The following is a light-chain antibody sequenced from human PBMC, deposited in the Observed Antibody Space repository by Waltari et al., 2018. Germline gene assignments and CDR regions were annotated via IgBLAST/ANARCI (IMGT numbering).Light chain of an antibody. CDR2: QTS. Sequence: DTQMTQSPSILSASVGDSVTISCRNTHSITTWLAWYQQKPGKAPKIVISQTSNLEPGVPSRFSGSGTGTEFNLTISSLQPDDFATYYCQNYQMFGQGTRVE. CDR1: HSITTW. J-gene: IGKJ1*01. CDR3: QNYQM. V-gene: IGKV1-5*03.